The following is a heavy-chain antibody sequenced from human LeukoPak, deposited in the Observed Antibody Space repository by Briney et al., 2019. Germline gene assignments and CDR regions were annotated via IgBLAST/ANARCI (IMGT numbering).Heavy chain of an antibody. V-gene: IGHV3-23*01. Sequence: HPGGSLRLSCAASGFTFSGHGMRWVRQVPGKGLEWVSAIDSTGDGTYYADSVKGRFTISRDNSKNTLYLQMNSLRAEDTAVYYCAKDRDAFDIWGQGTMVTVSS. CDR3: AKDRDAFDI. J-gene: IGHJ3*02. CDR1: GFTFSGHG. CDR2: IDSTGDGT.